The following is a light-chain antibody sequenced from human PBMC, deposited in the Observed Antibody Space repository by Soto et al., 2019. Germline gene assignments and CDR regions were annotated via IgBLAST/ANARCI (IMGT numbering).Light chain of an antibody. CDR3: QQYGSSSWT. Sequence: EIVMTQSPATLSVSPGERAALSCIASQTVGSDLAWYQQRPGQPPRLLVYGAATRATGVPARFSGSGSGTEFTLTISSLQSEDFAVYYCQQYGSSSWTFGQGTKVEIK. J-gene: IGKJ1*01. V-gene: IGKV3-15*01. CDR1: QTVGSD. CDR2: GAA.